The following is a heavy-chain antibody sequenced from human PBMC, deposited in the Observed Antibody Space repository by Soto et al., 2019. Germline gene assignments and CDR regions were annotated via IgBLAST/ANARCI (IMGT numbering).Heavy chain of an antibody. Sequence: GGSLRLSSAASGFTFSSYWMHWVRQAPGKGLVWVSRINSDGSSTSYADSVKGRFTISRDNAKNTLYLQMNSLRAEDTAVYYCAREPIMITFGGVIVSEAFDIWGQGTMVTVSS. CDR1: GFTFSSYW. V-gene: IGHV3-74*01. D-gene: IGHD3-16*02. CDR2: INSDGSST. CDR3: AREPIMITFGGVIVSEAFDI. J-gene: IGHJ3*02.